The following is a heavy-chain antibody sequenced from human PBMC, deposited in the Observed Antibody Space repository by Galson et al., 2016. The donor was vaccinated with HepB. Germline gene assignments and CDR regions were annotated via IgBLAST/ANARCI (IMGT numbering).Heavy chain of an antibody. Sequence: SLRLSCAASGFTFSNAWMTWVRQAPGKGLEWVGHIKSKTDGGKTEHAAPVKGRFTISRDDSKNTLYLEMNSMKIEDTTVYYCIPTASFWSGPYGIQVWGQGTTVTVSS. CDR1: GFTFSNAW. CDR3: IPTASFWSGPYGIQV. D-gene: IGHD3-3*01. V-gene: IGHV3-15*01. CDR2: IKSKTDGGKT. J-gene: IGHJ6*02.